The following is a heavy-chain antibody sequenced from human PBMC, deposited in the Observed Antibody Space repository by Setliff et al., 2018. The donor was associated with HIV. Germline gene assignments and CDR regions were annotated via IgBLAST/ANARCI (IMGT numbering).Heavy chain of an antibody. CDR2: IDPNSGGT. CDR1: GYSFTGHY. Sequence: ASVKVSCKASGYSFTGHYIHWVRQAPGQGLEWLGRIDPNSGGTKYAQKFQGRVTMTRDTSITTAYMELSRLRSDDTAVYYCARVFPPIRGAPFGTPPGAFDIWGQGTMVTVSS. J-gene: IGHJ3*02. D-gene: IGHD2-15*01. V-gene: IGHV1-2*06. CDR3: ARVFPPIRGAPFGTPPGAFDI.